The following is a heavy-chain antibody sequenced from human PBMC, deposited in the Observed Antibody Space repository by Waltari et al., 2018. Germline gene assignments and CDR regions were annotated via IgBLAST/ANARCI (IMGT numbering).Heavy chain of an antibody. V-gene: IGHV3-73*01. CDR3: TRSGTTTVAFDI. Sequence: EVQLVDSGGDLVQPGGSLKLSCAASGITFSDSSIHWVRQAPGKGLEWVGRIRGEANSYATAFAASVNGRFTIFRDDSKKTAYLQMNTLMSEDTALYYCTRSGTTTVAFDIWGQGTMVTVSS. CDR1: GITFSDSS. CDR2: IRGEANSYAT. D-gene: IGHD1-1*01. J-gene: IGHJ3*02.